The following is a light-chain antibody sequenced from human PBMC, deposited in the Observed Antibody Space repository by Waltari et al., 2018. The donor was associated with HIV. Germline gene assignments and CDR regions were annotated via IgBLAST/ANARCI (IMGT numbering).Light chain of an antibody. CDR1: TPNTGGNT. CDR2: SNN. CDR3: AAWDDSLKGGA. J-gene: IGLJ1*01. V-gene: IGLV1-44*01. Sequence: QSVLAQPPSASGTPGQRVTIPCSGSTPNTGGNTVSWYQQLPGTAPKLLIYSNNERPSGVPDRLSGSTSGTSASLVISGLQSEDEADYYCAAWDDSLKGGAFGTGTKVTVL.